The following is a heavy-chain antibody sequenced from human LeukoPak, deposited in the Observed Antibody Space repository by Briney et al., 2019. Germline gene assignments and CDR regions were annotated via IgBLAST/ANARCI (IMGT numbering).Heavy chain of an antibody. D-gene: IGHD1-26*01. CDR3: ARRQVIVGVYYFDY. J-gene: IGHJ4*02. CDR2: IYYSGST. Sequence: SETLSLTCTVSGGSTSSSSYYWGWIRQPPGKGLEWIGSIYYSGSTYYNPSLKSRVTISVDTSKNQFSLKLSSVTAADTAVYYCARRQVIVGVYYFDYWGQGTLVTVSS. CDR1: GGSTSSSSYY. V-gene: IGHV4-39*01.